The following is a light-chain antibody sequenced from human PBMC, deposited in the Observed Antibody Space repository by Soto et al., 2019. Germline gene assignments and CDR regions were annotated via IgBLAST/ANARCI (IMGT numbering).Light chain of an antibody. J-gene: IGLJ2*01. CDR3: MLSYSGASV. CDR1: TGAVTSGLY. Sequence: QTVVTQEPSLTVSPGGTVTLTCGSSTGAVTSGLYPYWFQQKPGQAPRTLIYDTTSKHSWAPARFSGSLLGGKAALTLSGAQPEDESDYYCMLSYSGASVFGGGTKLTVL. V-gene: IGLV7-46*01. CDR2: DTT.